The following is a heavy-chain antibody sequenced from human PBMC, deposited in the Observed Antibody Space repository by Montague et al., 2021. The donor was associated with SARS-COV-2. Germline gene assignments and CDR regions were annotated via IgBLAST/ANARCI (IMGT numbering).Heavy chain of an antibody. CDR3: ARAYCGGDCNYLYIWFDS. D-gene: IGHD2-21*01. CDR2: IYHGGFT. CDR1: GYSISSGYF. J-gene: IGHJ5*01. V-gene: IGHV4-38-2*02. Sequence: SETLSLTCSVSGYSISSGYFWGWIRQPPGKGLEWIGAIYHGGFTXXNPXXXSRLTMSLDTSKNQFSLRLSSVTAADTAIYYCARAYCGGDCNYLYIWFDSWGQGALVTVSS.